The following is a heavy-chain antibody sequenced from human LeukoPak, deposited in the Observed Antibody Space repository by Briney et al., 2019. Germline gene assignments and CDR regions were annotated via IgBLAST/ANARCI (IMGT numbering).Heavy chain of an antibody. Sequence: SETLSLTCTVSGASISSSNYYWGWIRQPPGKGLEWIASIYYSGSTSYNPSLKSRVTISVDTSKNQFSLKVSSVTAADTAVYSGAKPHMGGSDRTDFDCWGKGTLVTFSS. J-gene: IGHJ4*02. CDR3: AKPHMGGSDRTDFDC. CDR1: GASISSSNYY. V-gene: IGHV4-39*01. D-gene: IGHD3-16*01. CDR2: IYYSGST.